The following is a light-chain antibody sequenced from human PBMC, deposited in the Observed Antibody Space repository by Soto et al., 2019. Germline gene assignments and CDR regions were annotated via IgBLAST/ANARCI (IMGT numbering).Light chain of an antibody. CDR3: QQHITWPPPCT. Sequence: EIVMTQSPATLSFSPGERATLSCRASQSVSSNLAWYQQKPGQAPRLLIYGASTRATDIPARFSGSGSGTEFTLTISRLQSDTVAVDYCQQHITWPPPCTFGRGTKLELK. CDR2: GAS. J-gene: IGKJ2*02. V-gene: IGKV3-15*01. CDR1: QSVSSN.